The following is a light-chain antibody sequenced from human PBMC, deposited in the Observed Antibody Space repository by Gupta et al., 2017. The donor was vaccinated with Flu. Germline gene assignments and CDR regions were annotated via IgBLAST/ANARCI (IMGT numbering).Light chain of an antibody. J-gene: IGLJ2*01. CDR1: TSNIGIHS. Sequence: QSVLPQPPSASGTPGQRVTISCSGSTSNIGIHSVYWYQQLPGVAPRLLVYSNIERPSGVPDRFSGSKSGTSASLAISGVRSEDEAGYYCAAWDASLGAVVFGGGTNLTVL. CDR2: SNI. CDR3: AAWDASLGAVV. V-gene: IGLV1-47*02.